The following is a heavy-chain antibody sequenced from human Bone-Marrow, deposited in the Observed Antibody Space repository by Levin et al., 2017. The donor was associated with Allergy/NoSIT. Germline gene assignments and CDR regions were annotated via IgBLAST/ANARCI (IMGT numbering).Heavy chain of an antibody. J-gene: IGHJ6*02. CDR2: ISYDGSNK. D-gene: IGHD6-13*01. Sequence: GGSLRLSCAASGFTFSSYGMHWVRQAPGKGLEWVAVISYDGSNKYYADSVKGRFTISRDNSKNTLYLQMNSLRAEDTAVYYCAKVGPYSSSWYVYYYYGMDVWGQGTTVTVSS. CDR3: AKVGPYSSSWYVYYYYGMDV. V-gene: IGHV3-30*18. CDR1: GFTFSSYG.